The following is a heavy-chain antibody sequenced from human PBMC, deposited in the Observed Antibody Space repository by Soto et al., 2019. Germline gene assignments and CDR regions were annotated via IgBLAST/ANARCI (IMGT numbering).Heavy chain of an antibody. V-gene: IGHV1-18*01. CDR3: ARDPSRYSYGDYYYYGMDV. CDR2: ISAYKGYT. J-gene: IGHJ6*02. CDR1: GYSFSNYG. Sequence: ASVKVSCKASGYSFSNYGISCVRQAPGQGLEWMGWISAYKGYTNYAQEFQGRVTMTTGTSTSTAYMELRSLRSDDTAVYYCARDPSRYSYGDYYYYGMDVWGQGTTVTVSS. D-gene: IGHD5-18*01.